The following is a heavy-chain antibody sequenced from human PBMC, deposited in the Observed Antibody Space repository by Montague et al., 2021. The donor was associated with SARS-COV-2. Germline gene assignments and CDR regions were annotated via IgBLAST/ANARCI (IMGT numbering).Heavy chain of an antibody. CDR1: GFTFSSSS. J-gene: IGHJ4*02. Sequence: SLRLSCAASGFTFSSSSMNWVRQAPGKGLEWVSSISSSSSYIYYADSVKGRFTISRDNAKNSLYLQMNSLRAEDTAVYYCASDSGYDYGYYFDYWGQGTLVTVSS. CDR3: ASDSGYDYGYYFDY. V-gene: IGHV3-21*01. CDR2: ISSSSSYI. D-gene: IGHD5-12*01.